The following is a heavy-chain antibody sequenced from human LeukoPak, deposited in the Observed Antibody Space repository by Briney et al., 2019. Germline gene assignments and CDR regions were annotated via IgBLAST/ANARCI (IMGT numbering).Heavy chain of an antibody. Sequence: GGSLRLSCAASGFTFSSYAMSWVRQAPGKGLEWVSAVSDSGGSTYYADSVKGRFTISRDNSKNTLYLQMNSLRADDTAVYYCANAVKWELHRFDYWGQGTLVTVSS. V-gene: IGHV3-23*01. CDR3: ANAVKWELHRFDY. CDR1: GFTFSSYA. D-gene: IGHD1-26*01. J-gene: IGHJ4*02. CDR2: VSDSGGST.